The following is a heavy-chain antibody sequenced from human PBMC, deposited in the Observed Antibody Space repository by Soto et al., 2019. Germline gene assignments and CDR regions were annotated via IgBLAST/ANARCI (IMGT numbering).Heavy chain of an antibody. V-gene: IGHV1-69*06. CDR1: GGTFISYA. J-gene: IGHJ1*01. CDR3: ASPRGAPGHFQH. Sequence: SVKVSCKASGGTFISYAISWVRQAPGQGLEWMGGIIPIFGTANYAQKFQGRVTITADKSTSTAYMEPSSLRSEDTAVYYCASPRGAPGHFQHWGQGTLVTVSS. CDR2: IIPIFGTA.